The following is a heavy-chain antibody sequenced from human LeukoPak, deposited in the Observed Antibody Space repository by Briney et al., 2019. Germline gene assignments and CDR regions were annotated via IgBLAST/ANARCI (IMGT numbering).Heavy chain of an antibody. D-gene: IGHD3-22*01. Sequence: GGSLRLSCAASGFTFSSYSMNWVRQAPGKGLEWVSSISSSSSYIYYADSVKGRFTISRDNSKNTLYLQMNSLRAEDTAIYYCARENWVYNWKYDSSGSGINYWGQGTLVTVSS. J-gene: IGHJ4*02. CDR3: ARENWVYNWKYDSSGSGINY. V-gene: IGHV3-21*04. CDR1: GFTFSSYS. CDR2: ISSSSSYI.